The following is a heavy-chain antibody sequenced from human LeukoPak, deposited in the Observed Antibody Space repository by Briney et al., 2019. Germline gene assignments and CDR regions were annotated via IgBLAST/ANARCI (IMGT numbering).Heavy chain of an antibody. CDR3: ARRDGSGSYTWFDP. Sequence: GESLKISCKGSGYSFTNYWIGWVRQMPGKGLEWMGIIYPGDSNTRYSPSFQGQVTISADKFISTAYLQWSSLKASDTAIYYCARRDGSGSYTWFDPWGLGTLVTVSS. V-gene: IGHV5-51*01. J-gene: IGHJ5*02. CDR1: GYSFTNYW. D-gene: IGHD3-10*01. CDR2: IYPGDSNT.